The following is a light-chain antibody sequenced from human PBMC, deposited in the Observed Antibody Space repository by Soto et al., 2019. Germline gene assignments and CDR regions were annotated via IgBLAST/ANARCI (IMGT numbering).Light chain of an antibody. Sequence: IQMTQSPSTRSASLGDRVSITCRASQNINVWLAWYQQKPGKAPNLLIYKASTLESGVPSRFSGSGSGTEFTLTISTLQTDDFATYYCQQYYSFSTLTFGGGTKVDIK. CDR2: KAS. J-gene: IGKJ4*01. V-gene: IGKV1-5*03. CDR1: QNINVW. CDR3: QQYYSFSTLT.